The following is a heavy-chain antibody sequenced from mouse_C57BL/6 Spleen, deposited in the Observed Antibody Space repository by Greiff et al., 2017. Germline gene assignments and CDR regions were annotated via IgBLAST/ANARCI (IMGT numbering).Heavy chain of an antibody. CDR3: TTDGNYPSYAMDY. J-gene: IGHJ4*01. Sequence: EVQLQQSGAELVRPGASVKLSCTASGFNIKDDYMHWVKQRPEQGLEWIGWIDPENGDTEYASKFQGKATITADTSSNTAYLQLSSLTSEDTAVYYCTTDGNYPSYAMDYWCQGTSVTVSS. D-gene: IGHD2-1*01. CDR2: IDPENGDT. V-gene: IGHV14-4*01. CDR1: GFNIKDDY.